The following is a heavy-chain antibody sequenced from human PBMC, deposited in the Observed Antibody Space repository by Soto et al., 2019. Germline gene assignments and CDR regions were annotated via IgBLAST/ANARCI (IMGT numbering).Heavy chain of an antibody. CDR1: GFTFDDYA. V-gene: IGHV3-23*04. Sequence: EVQLVESGGGLVQPGRSLRLSCAASGFTFDDYAMHWVRQAPGKGLEWVSTITDTGGDTKYADSVRGRFTMSRDNSKKTLYLQMNSLRVEDSALYDCARGSTDSYLGSRIFDFWGRGTLVTVSS. J-gene: IGHJ4*02. D-gene: IGHD7-27*01. CDR2: ITDTGGDT. CDR3: ARGSTDSYLGSRIFDF.